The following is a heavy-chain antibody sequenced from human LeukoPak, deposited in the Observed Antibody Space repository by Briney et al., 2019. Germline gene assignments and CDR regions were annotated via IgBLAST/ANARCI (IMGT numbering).Heavy chain of an antibody. CDR2: IYSGGST. J-gene: IGHJ3*02. D-gene: IGHD3-22*01. V-gene: IGHV3-53*01. CDR3: ASRYYDSSGYYWDDAFDI. Sequence: GGSLRLSCAASGFTVSSNYMSWVRQAPGKGLEWVSVIYSGGSTYYADSVKGRFTISRDNFKNTLYLQMNSLRAEDTAVYYCASRYYDSSGYYWDDAFDIWGQGTMVTVSS. CDR1: GFTVSSNY.